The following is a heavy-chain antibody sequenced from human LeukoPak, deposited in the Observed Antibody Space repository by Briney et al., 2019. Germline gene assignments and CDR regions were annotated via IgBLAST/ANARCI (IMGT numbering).Heavy chain of an antibody. CDR1: GFTVSSNY. CDR2: IYSGGGT. V-gene: IGHV3-53*01. D-gene: IGHD5-24*01. CDR3: ARDARRDGHNYAFDY. Sequence: GGSLRLSCVASGFTVSSNYMSWVRQAPGKGLEWVSVIYSGGGTYYADSVKGRFTISRDNSKNTLYLQMNSLSADDTAVYYCARDARRDGHNYAFDYWAQGTPVPVSS. J-gene: IGHJ4*02.